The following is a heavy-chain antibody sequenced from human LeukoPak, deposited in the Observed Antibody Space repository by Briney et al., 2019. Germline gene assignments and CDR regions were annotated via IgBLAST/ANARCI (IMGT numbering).Heavy chain of an antibody. V-gene: IGHV1-69*06. CDR3: ARSAAGGPYYYYYMDV. J-gene: IGHJ6*03. D-gene: IGHD6-13*01. CDR2: IIPIFGTA. Sequence: SVKVSCKASGGTFSSYAISWVRQAPGQGLEWMGGIIPIFGTANYAQKFQGRVTITADKSTSTAYMELSSLRSEDTAVYYCARSAAGGPYYYYYMDVWGKGTTVTVSS. CDR1: GGTFSSYA.